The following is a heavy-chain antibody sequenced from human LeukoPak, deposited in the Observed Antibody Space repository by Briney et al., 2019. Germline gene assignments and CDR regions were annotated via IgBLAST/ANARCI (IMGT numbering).Heavy chain of an antibody. D-gene: IGHD6-19*01. Sequence: KPSETLSLTCTVSGVSISSYYWSWIRQPPGKGLEWIGYIYYSGSTNYNPSLKSRVTISVDTSKNQFSLKLSSVTAADTAVYYCARHVRKRGIAVAGTPGWFDPWGQGTLVTVSS. CDR3: ARHVRKRGIAVAGTPGWFDP. J-gene: IGHJ5*02. CDR2: IYYSGST. CDR1: GVSISSYY. V-gene: IGHV4-59*08.